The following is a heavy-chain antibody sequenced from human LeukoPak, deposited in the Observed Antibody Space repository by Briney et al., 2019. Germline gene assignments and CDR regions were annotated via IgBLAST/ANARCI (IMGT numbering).Heavy chain of an antibody. CDR3: ARHGSGSHFPGY. CDR1: GGSISSSSYY. D-gene: IGHD3-10*01. V-gene: IGHV4-39*01. J-gene: IGHJ4*02. Sequence: SETLSLTCTVSGGSISSSSYYWGWIRQPPGKGLEWIGSIYYSGSTYYNPSLKSRVTISVDTSKNQFSLKLSSVTAADTAVYYCARHGSGSHFPGYWGQGTLVTVSS. CDR2: IYYSGST.